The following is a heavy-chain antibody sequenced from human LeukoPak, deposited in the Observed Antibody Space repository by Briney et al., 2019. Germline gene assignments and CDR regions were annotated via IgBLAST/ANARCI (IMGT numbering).Heavy chain of an antibody. CDR3: ALPSGITMVRGDRESDY. J-gene: IGHJ4*02. D-gene: IGHD3-10*01. CDR2: ISGSGGST. V-gene: IGHV3-23*01. Sequence: GGSLRLSCAASGFTFSSYAMSWVRQAPGKGLEWVSAISGSGGSTYYADSVKGRFTISRDNSKNTLYLQMNSLRAEDTAVYYCALPSGITMVRGDRESDYWGQGSLVTVSS. CDR1: GFTFSSYA.